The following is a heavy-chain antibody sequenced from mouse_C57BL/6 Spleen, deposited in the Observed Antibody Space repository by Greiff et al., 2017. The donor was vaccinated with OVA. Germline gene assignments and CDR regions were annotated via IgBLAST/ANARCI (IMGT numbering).Heavy chain of an antibody. CDR3: ARTYYGRSCRAMAY. CDR1: GYSFTDYN. CDR2: INPNCGTT. D-gene: IGHD1-1*01. J-gene: IGHJ4*01. Sequence: VQLQQSGPELVKPGASVKISCKASGYSFTDYNMHWVKQSHGKSLEWIGVINPNCGTTRYNQKFKGKATLTVDQSSSTAYMQLSSLTSEDSAIYYCARTYYGRSCRAMAYWGQGTSVTVSS. V-gene: IGHV1-39*01.